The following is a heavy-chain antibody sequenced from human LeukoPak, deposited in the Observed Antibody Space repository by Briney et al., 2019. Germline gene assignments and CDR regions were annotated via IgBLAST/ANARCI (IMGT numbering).Heavy chain of an antibody. CDR2: INAGNGNT. Sequence: ASVKVSCKASGYTFTSYAMHWVRQAPGQRLEWMGWINAGNGNTKYSQKFQGRVTITRDTSASTAYMELSSLRSEDTAVYYCARGESIGYYDYVWGSYRYTLGFDHWGQGTLVTVSS. CDR1: GYTFTSYA. V-gene: IGHV1-3*01. D-gene: IGHD3-16*02. CDR3: ARGESIGYYDYVWGSYRYTLGFDH. J-gene: IGHJ4*02.